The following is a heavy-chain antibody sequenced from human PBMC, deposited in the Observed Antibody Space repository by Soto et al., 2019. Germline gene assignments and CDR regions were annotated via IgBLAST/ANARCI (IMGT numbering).Heavy chain of an antibody. V-gene: IGHV5-10-1*01. D-gene: IGHD1-26*01. CDR3: ARRPSYVSDSGGYYRMDV. CDR1: GYSFTSYW. CDR2: IDPSDSYT. Sequence: GESLKISCRGSGYSFTSYWISWVRQMPGKGLEWMGRIDPSDSYTNYSPSFQGHVTISADKSISTAYLQWSSLKASDTAMYYCARRPSYVSDSGGYYRMDVWGQAPTVTVS. J-gene: IGHJ6*02.